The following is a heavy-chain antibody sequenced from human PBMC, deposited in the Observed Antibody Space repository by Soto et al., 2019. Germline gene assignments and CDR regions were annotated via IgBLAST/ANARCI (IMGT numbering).Heavy chain of an antibody. Sequence: XXTLSLPCTVSGGSISSYYWRWILQPPGKGLEWIGYIYYSGSTNYNPSLKSRVTISVDTSKNQFSLKLSSVTAADTAVYYCARARGAGAARPSDFDYWGQGTLVTVSS. V-gene: IGHV4-59*01. CDR1: GGSISSYY. J-gene: IGHJ4*02. D-gene: IGHD6-6*01. CDR3: ARARGAGAARPSDFDY. CDR2: IYYSGST.